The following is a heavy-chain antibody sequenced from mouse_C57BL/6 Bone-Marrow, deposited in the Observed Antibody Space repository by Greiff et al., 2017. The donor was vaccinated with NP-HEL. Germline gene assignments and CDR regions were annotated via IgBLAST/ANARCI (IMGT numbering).Heavy chain of an antibody. V-gene: IGHV14-4*01. CDR2: IDPENGDT. D-gene: IGHD1-1*01. CDR1: GFNIKDDY. J-gene: IGHJ3*01. Sequence: EVQLKESGAELVRPGASVKLSCTASGFNIKDDYMHWVKQRPEQGLEWIGWIDPENGDTEYASKFQGKATITADTSSNTAYLQLSSLTSNDTAVYSCTTSRGSSEFAYWGPGPLVSVSA. CDR3: TTSRGSSEFAY.